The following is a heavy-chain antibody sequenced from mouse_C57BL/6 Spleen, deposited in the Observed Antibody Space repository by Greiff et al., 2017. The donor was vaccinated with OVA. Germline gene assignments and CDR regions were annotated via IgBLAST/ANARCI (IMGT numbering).Heavy chain of an antibody. D-gene: IGHD2-4*01. CDR2: IYPGSGST. Sequence: VQLQQPGAELVKPGASVKMSCKASGYTFTSYWLTWVKQRPGQGLEWIGDIYPGSGSTNYNEKFKSKATLTVDTSSSTAYMQLSSLTSEDSAVCYGARIYYDYDGGFGGWGKGGLGTVAA. CDR3: ARIYYDYDGGFGG. J-gene: IGHJ3*01. CDR1: GYTFTSYW. V-gene: IGHV1-55*01.